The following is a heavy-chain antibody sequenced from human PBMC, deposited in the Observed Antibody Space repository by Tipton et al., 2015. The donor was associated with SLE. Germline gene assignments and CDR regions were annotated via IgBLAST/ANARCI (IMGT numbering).Heavy chain of an antibody. CDR1: GGSISSSSYY. CDR2: IYYSGST. Sequence: TLSLTCTVSGGSISSSSYYWGWIRQPPGKGLEWIGSIYYSGSTYYNPSLKSRVTISVDTSKNQFSLKLSSVTAADTAVYYCARIGGSYLDYWGQGTLVTVSS. CDR3: ARIGGSYLDY. J-gene: IGHJ4*02. D-gene: IGHD3-16*01. V-gene: IGHV4-39*01.